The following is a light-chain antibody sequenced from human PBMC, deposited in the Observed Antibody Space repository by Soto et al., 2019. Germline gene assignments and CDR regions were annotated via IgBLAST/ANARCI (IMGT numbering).Light chain of an antibody. CDR2: DNT. Sequence: QSVLTQPPSVSGAPGQRVIISCIGSSSNIGAGYDVHWYQHLPGTAPKLLIYDNTNRPSGVPDRFSGSKSGTSASLAITGLQAEDEADYYCQSYDTSLHGSGVFGTGTKLTVL. V-gene: IGLV1-40*01. CDR3: QSYDTSLHGSGV. CDR1: SSNIGAGYD. J-gene: IGLJ1*01.